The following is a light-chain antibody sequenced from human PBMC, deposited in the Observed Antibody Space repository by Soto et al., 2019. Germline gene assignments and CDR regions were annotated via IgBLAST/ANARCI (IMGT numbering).Light chain of an antibody. Sequence: QSVLTQSPSAFASLGASVKLTCTLSSGHSSYAIAWHQQQPEKGPRYLMKLNSDGSHSKGDGIPDRFSGSSSGAERYLTISSLQSEDEADYYCQTWGTGIVVFGGGTKVTVL. CDR1: SGHSSYA. J-gene: IGLJ2*01. CDR2: LNSDGSH. V-gene: IGLV4-69*01. CDR3: QTWGTGIVV.